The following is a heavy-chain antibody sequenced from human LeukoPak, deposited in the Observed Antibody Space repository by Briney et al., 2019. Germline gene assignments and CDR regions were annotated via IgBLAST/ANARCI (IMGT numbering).Heavy chain of an antibody. CDR1: GFTFSSYW. D-gene: IGHD3-22*01. Sequence: GGSLRLSCAASGFTFSSYWMSWVRQAPGKGLEWVANIRQDGSERYYVDSVQGRFTISRDNAKNSLYLQMNSLRAEDTAVYYCARDHDYYDSSGYYYYFDYWGQGTLVTVSS. V-gene: IGHV3-7*03. CDR2: IRQDGSER. J-gene: IGHJ4*02. CDR3: ARDHDYYDSSGYYYYFDY.